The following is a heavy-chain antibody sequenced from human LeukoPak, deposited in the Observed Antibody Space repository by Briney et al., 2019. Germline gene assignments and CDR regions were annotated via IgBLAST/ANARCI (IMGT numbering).Heavy chain of an antibody. J-gene: IGHJ5*02. V-gene: IGHV3-30-3*01. CDR1: GFTFSSYA. Sequence: GGSLRLSCAASGFTFSSYAMHWVRQAPGKGLEWVAVISYDGSNKYYADSVKGRFTISRDNSKNTLYLQMNSLRAEDTAVYYCARGGLWLPGTWFDPWGQGTLVTVSS. CDR3: ARGGLWLPGTWFDP. CDR2: ISYDGSNK. D-gene: IGHD5-18*01.